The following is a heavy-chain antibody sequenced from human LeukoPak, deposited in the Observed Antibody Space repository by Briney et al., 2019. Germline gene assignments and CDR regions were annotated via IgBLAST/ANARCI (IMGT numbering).Heavy chain of an antibody. CDR2: IYYSGSP. Sequence: SETLSLTCTVSGGSISNNNYHWAWIRQPPGKGLECIGSIYYSGSPYYNPSLKSRVTISVDTSKNQFSLRLSSVTAADTAVYYCATWRTAKTGFDYWGQGTLVTVSS. J-gene: IGHJ4*02. D-gene: IGHD1-1*01. V-gene: IGHV4-39*01. CDR3: ATWRTAKTGFDY. CDR1: GGSISNNNYH.